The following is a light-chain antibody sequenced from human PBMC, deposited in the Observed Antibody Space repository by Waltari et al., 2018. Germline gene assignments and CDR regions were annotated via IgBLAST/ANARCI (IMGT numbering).Light chain of an antibody. CDR3: NSRDSSGNHVV. J-gene: IGLJ2*01. CDR1: SLRSYY. Sequence: SSELTQDPAVSVALGQTVRITCQGDSLRSYYASWYQQNPGQAPVLVIYGKNNRPSGIPDRISGSSSGNTASLTITGAQAEDEADYYCNSRDSSGNHVVFGGGTKLTVL. CDR2: GKN. V-gene: IGLV3-19*01.